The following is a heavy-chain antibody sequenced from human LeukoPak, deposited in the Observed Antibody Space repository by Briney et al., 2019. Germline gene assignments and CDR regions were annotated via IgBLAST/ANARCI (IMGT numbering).Heavy chain of an antibody. D-gene: IGHD1-26*01. V-gene: IGHV3-48*04. CDR1: GLTFSSYG. Sequence: PGGSLRLSCAASGLTFSSYGMNWVRQAPGKGLEWVSYMSYSSSPIYYADSVKGRFTISRDNAKNSLYLQMNSLRAEDTAVYFCARTLQWELPIHTFDSWGQGSRVTVSS. CDR3: ARTLQWELPIHTFDS. J-gene: IGHJ4*02. CDR2: MSYSSSPI.